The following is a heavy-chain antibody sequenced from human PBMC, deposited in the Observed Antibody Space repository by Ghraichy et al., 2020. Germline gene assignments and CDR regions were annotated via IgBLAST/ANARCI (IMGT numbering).Heavy chain of an antibody. CDR3: ARSIAVADFAY. D-gene: IGHD6-19*01. J-gene: IGHJ4*02. CDR2: IYYSGST. V-gene: IGHV4-59*01. Sequence: SQTLSLTCTVSGGSISSYYWSWIRQPPGKGLEWIGYIYYSGSTNYNPSLKSRVTISVDTSKNQFSLKLSSVTAADTAVYYCARSIAVADFAYWGQGTLVTVSS. CDR1: GGSISSYY.